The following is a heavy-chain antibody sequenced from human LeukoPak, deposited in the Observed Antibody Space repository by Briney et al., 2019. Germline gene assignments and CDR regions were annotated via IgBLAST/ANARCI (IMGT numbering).Heavy chain of an antibody. CDR3: ARGDDYGDWYFDY. CDR2: INHSGST. V-gene: IGHV4-34*01. D-gene: IGHD4-17*01. CDR1: GGSFSGYY. J-gene: IGHJ4*02. Sequence: SETLSVTCAVYGGSFSGYYWSWIRQPPGKGLEWIGEINHSGSTNYNPSLKSRVTISVDTSKNQFSLKLSSVTAADTAVYYCARGDDYGDWYFDYWGQGTLVTVSS.